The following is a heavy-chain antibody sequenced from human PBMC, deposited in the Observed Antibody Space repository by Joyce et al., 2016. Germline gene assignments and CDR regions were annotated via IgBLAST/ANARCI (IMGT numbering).Heavy chain of an antibody. CDR2: FHHSGRN. V-gene: IGHV4-38-2*02. D-gene: IGHD1-20*01. Sequence: QVQLQESGPGLVKPSEPLSLTCAVSGYSISSGYYWAWIRQPPGKGLEWLGSFHHSGRNNYTPSIKSRVTMSLDTSNNYFSLNLNSVTAADTAVYYCAREVITGTPTFDYWGQGMLVTVSS. CDR1: GYSISSGYY. CDR3: AREVITGTPTFDY. J-gene: IGHJ4*02.